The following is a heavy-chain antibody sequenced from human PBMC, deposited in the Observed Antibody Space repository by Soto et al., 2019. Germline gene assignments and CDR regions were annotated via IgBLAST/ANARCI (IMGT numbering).Heavy chain of an antibody. J-gene: IGHJ4*02. CDR3: AARIYSSGWYAYDY. Sequence: KSSETLSLTCTVSGGSISSYYWSWIRQPPGKGLEWIGYIYYSGSTNYNPSLKSRVTISVDTSKNQFSLKLSSVTAADTAVYYCAARIYSSGWYAYDYWGQGTLVTVSS. CDR2: IYYSGST. D-gene: IGHD6-19*01. CDR1: GGSISSYY. V-gene: IGHV4-59*01.